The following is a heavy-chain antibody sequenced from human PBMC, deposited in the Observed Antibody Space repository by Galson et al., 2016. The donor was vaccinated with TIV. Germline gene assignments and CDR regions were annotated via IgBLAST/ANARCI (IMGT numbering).Heavy chain of an antibody. CDR3: AREVACGGACYYFDN. CDR2: INWNGGST. CDR1: GFTFADYG. D-gene: IGHD2-21*02. Sequence: SLRLSCEASGFTFADYGVCWVRQAPGKGLEWVSSINWNGGSTGYADSVKGRFTISRDNAKNSLYLQMNSLRAEDTALYYCAREVACGGACYYFDNWGQGTLVTVSS. V-gene: IGHV3-20*04. J-gene: IGHJ4*02.